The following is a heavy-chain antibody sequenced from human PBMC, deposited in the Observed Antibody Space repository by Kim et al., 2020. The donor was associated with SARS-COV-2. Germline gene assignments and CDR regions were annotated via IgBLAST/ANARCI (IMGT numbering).Heavy chain of an antibody. J-gene: IGHJ4*02. CDR1: GFSVNRFS. V-gene: IGHV3-53*01. D-gene: IGHD5-12*01. Sequence: GGSLRLSCAASGFSVNRFSLTWVRQAPGKGLEWVSVIYYDGTTNYSASVRGRFTISRNSSKNTIYLQMNSLRAEDTGVYYCARDHLDGYNIWGQGTLVTVSS. CDR2: IYYDGTT. CDR3: ARDHLDGYNI.